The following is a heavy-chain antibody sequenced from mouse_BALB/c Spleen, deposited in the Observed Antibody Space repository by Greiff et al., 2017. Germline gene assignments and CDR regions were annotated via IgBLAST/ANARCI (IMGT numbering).Heavy chain of an antibody. V-gene: IGHV5-4*02. J-gene: IGHJ3*01. CDR2: ISDGGSYT. D-gene: IGHD1-1*01. Sequence: VQLKESGGGLVKPGGSLKLSCAASGFTFSDYYMYWVRQTPEKRLEWVATISDGGSYTYYPDSVKGRFTISRDNAKNNLYLQMSSLKSEDTAMYYCARGFPYYYGSSYGFAYWGQGTLVTVSA. CDR1: GFTFSDYY. CDR3: ARGFPYYYGSSYGFAY.